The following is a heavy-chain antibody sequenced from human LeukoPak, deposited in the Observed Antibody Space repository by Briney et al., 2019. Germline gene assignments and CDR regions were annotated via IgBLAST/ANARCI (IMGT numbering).Heavy chain of an antibody. CDR2: IYYSGST. Sequence: SQTLSLTCTVSGGSISSGGYYWSWIRQHPGKGLEWIGYIYYSGSTYYSPSLKSRVTISVDTSKNQFSLKLSSVTAADTAVYYCAADRGYCSGGSCYQGNYFDYWGQGTLVTVSS. V-gene: IGHV4-31*03. D-gene: IGHD2-15*01. J-gene: IGHJ4*02. CDR1: GGSISSGGYY. CDR3: AADRGYCSGGSCYQGNYFDY.